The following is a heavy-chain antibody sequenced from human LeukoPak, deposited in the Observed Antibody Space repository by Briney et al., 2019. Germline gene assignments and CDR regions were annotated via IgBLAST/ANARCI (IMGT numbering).Heavy chain of an antibody. J-gene: IGHJ6*03. CDR3: ARLRSSSFYYYYMDV. Sequence: SGGSLRLSCAASGFTFNTFHMSWVRQAPGKGLEWVSSITPSGESANYADSVKGRFTISRDNSKNMLYLQMNSLRAEDTAVYYCARLRSSSFYYYYMDVWGKGTTVTVSS. CDR1: GFTFNTFH. CDR2: ITPSGESA. V-gene: IGHV3-23*01. D-gene: IGHD4-17*01.